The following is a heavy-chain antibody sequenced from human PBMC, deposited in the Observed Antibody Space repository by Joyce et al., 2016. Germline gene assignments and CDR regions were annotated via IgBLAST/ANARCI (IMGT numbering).Heavy chain of an antibody. Sequence: EVYLVESGGGLVQPGGSLRLSCAASGFSFRYFWMGWVRQAPGKGLGWVAQINEDGSEKNYMDSLRGRFTIARDNAKNSVDLQINSLRVEDTAVYYCTRGSGTGWFDPWGQGTLVTVSS. CDR2: INEDGSEK. CDR1: GFSFRYFW. J-gene: IGHJ5*02. V-gene: IGHV3-7*03. D-gene: IGHD6-13*01. CDR3: TRGSGTGWFDP.